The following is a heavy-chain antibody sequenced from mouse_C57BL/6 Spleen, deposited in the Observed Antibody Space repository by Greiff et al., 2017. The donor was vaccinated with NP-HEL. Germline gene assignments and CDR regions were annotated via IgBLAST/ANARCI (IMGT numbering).Heavy chain of an antibody. CDR2: IRNKDNGYTT. J-gene: IGHJ1*03. D-gene: IGHD1-1*01. Sequence: DVHLVESGGGLVQPGGSLSLSCAASGFTFTDYYMSWVRQPPGKALEWLGFIRNKDNGYTTEYSASVKGRFTISRDNSQSIVYLQMHALRAEDCAIYYCARRDYGSREYFDVWGTGTTVTVSS. CDR1: GFTFTDYY. V-gene: IGHV7-3*01. CDR3: ARRDYGSREYFDV.